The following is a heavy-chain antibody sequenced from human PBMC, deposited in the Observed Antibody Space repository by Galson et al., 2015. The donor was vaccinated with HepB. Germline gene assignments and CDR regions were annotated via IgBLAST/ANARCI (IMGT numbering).Heavy chain of an antibody. CDR1: GFSVKNYG. CDR3: AKGTTDIDS. J-gene: IGHJ4*02. CDR2: ICVSAGNT. Sequence: SLRLSCAASGFSVKNYGMTWVRQAPGKGLECVSAICVSAGNTDYADSAKGRFTISRDNSKNTLYLQMNSLRVEDTALYYCAKGTTDIDSWGQGTQVTVSS. V-gene: IGHV3-23*01. D-gene: IGHD1-1*01.